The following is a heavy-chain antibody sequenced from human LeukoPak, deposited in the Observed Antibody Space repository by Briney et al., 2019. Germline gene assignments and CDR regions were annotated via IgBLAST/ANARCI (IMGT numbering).Heavy chain of an antibody. D-gene: IGHD6-19*01. V-gene: IGHV3-11*01. J-gene: IGHJ3*02. Sequence: KSGESLRLSCAASGFMFSSYWMSWIRQAPGKGLECVSYITSSGRTIYYADSVKGRFTISRDNAKNSLHLQMSFLRAEDTAVYYCARWLDAFDIWGQGTMVTVSS. CDR1: GFMFSSYW. CDR3: ARWLDAFDI. CDR2: ITSSGRTI.